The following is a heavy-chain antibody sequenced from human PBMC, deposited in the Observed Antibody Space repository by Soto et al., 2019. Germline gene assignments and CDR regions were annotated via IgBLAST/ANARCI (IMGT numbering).Heavy chain of an antibody. J-gene: IGHJ6*03. Sequence: GGSLRLSCAASGFTVSSNYMSWVRQAPGKGLEWVSVIYSGGSTYYADSVKGRFTISRDNSKNTLYLQMNSLRAEDTAVYYCARGPWSGYKSYYYYYMDVWGKGTTVTVSS. CDR3: ARGPWSGYKSYYYYYMDV. V-gene: IGHV3-66*01. D-gene: IGHD3-3*01. CDR1: GFTVSSNY. CDR2: IYSGGST.